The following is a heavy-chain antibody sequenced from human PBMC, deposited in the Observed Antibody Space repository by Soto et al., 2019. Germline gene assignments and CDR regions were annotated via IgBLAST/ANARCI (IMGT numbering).Heavy chain of an antibody. CDR1: GFTFSSYA. D-gene: IGHD5-18*01. V-gene: IGHV3-23*01. CDR3: AKVRDSYGQAYYFDY. Sequence: LRLSCAASGFTFSSYAMSWVRQAPGKGLEWVSAISGSGGSTYYADSVKGRFTISRDNSKNTLYLQMNSLRAEDTAVYYCAKVRDSYGQAYYFDYWGQGTLVTVSS. J-gene: IGHJ4*02. CDR2: ISGSGGST.